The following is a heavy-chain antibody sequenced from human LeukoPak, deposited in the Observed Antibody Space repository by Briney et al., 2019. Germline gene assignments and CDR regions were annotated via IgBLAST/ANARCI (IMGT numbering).Heavy chain of an antibody. J-gene: IGHJ6*03. CDR2: IYYSGST. CDR1: GGSISSYY. D-gene: IGHD6-13*01. V-gene: IGHV4-59*08. Sequence: PSETLSLTCTVSGGSISSYYWSWIRQPPGKGLEWIGYIYYSGSTNYNPSLKSRVTISVDTSKNQFSLKLSSVTAADTAVYYCARQLQPGTPPNYYYHYYMDVWGKGTTVTVSS. CDR3: ARQLQPGTPPNYYYHYYMDV.